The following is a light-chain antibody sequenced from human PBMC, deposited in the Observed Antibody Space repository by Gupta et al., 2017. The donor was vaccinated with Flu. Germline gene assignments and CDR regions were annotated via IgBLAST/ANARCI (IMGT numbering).Light chain of an antibody. CDR3: QQYNSYPTWT. V-gene: IGKV1-16*01. Sequence: DIQMTQSPSSLSASVGDRVTIPCRASRGITNYLAWFQQKPGKPPKSLIYGASSLQSGVPSRISGSGSGTDYTLTISNLQPEDFATYYCQQYNSYPTWTFGQGTKVEIK. CDR1: RGITNY. CDR2: GAS. J-gene: IGKJ1*01.